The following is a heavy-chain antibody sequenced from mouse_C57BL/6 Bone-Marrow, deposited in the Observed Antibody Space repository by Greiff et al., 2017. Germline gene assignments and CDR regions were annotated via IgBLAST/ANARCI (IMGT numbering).Heavy chain of an antibody. CDR3: ARAVTTVPPFAY. CDR2: ISNGGGST. V-gene: IGHV5-12*01. CDR1: GFTFSDYY. Sequence: EVKLVESGGGLVQPGGSLKLSCAASGFTFSDYYMYWVRQTPEKRLEWVAYISNGGGSTYYPDTVKGRFTISRDNAKNTLYLQMSRLKSEDTAMYYCARAVTTVPPFAYWGQGTLVTVSA. J-gene: IGHJ3*01. D-gene: IGHD2-2*01.